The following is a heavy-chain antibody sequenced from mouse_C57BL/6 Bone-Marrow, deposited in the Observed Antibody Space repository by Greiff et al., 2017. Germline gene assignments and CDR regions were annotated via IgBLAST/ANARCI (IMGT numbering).Heavy chain of an antibody. CDR2: IYPGSGST. J-gene: IGHJ1*03. V-gene: IGHV1-55*01. CDR1: GYTFTSYW. Sequence: VQLQQPGAELVKPGASVKMSCKASGYTFTSYWITWVKQRPGQGLEWIGDIYPGSGSTNYNEKFKSKATLTVDKSSSTAYMQLSSLTSEDSAVYYCARIGDYDDWYFDVWGTGTTVTVSS. D-gene: IGHD2-4*01. CDR3: ARIGDYDDWYFDV.